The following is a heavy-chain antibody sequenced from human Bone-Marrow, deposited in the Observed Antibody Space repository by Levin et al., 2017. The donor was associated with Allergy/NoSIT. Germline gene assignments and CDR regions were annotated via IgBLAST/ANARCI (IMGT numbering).Heavy chain of an antibody. CDR3: ARDLGVAGPDY. Sequence: LSLTCAASGFTFSSYWMHWVRQAPGKGLVWVSRINSDGSSTSYADSVKGRFTISRDNAKNTLYLQMNSLRAEDTAVYYCARDLGVAGPDYWGQGTLVTVSS. V-gene: IGHV3-74*01. D-gene: IGHD6-19*01. CDR2: INSDGSST. J-gene: IGHJ4*02. CDR1: GFTFSSYW.